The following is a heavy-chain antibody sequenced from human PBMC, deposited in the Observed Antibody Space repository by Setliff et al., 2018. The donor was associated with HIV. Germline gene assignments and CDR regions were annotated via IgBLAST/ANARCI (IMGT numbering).Heavy chain of an antibody. V-gene: IGHV3-21*01. CDR3: ARDRRFGELRSPDY. Sequence: GGSLRLSCAASGFTFSSYNMNWVRQAPGKGLEWVSSISSSSSYIYYADSVKGRFTISRDNAKNSLYLQMNSLRAEDTAVYYCARDRRFGELRSPDYWGQGTLVTVSS. J-gene: IGHJ4*02. D-gene: IGHD3-10*01. CDR1: GFTFSSYN. CDR2: ISSSSSYI.